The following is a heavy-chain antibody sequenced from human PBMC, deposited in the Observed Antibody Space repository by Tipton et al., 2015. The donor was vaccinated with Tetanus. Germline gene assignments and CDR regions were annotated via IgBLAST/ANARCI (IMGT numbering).Heavy chain of an antibody. D-gene: IGHD5-12*01. CDR2: ISTSGGDT. J-gene: IGHJ4*02. Sequence: VQLVQSGGGLIQPGGSLRLSRAVSGFTFRSYDMSWVRQAPGKGLEWVSSISTSGGDTYYTDSLKGRFIISRDNAKNSLYLQMTSLRAEDTTVYYCARDRLVATNHFDHWGQGTLVTVSS. CDR3: ARDRLVATNHFDH. V-gene: IGHV3-21*01. CDR1: GFTFRSYD.